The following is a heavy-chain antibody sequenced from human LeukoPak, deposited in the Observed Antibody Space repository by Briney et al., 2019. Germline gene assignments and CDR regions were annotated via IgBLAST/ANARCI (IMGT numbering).Heavy chain of an antibody. D-gene: IGHD5-12*01. Sequence: ASVKVSCKASGYTFTGYYMHWVRQAPGQGLEWMGWINPNSGGTNYAQKFQGWVTMTRDTSISTAYMELSRLRSDDTAVYYCARGRFYPDMVATDAFDIWGQGTMVTVSS. CDR1: GYTFTGYY. CDR2: INPNSGGT. CDR3: ARGRFYPDMVATDAFDI. J-gene: IGHJ3*02. V-gene: IGHV1-2*04.